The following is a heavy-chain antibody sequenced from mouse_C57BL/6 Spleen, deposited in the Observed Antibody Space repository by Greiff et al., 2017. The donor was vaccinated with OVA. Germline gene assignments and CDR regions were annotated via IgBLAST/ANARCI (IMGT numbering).Heavy chain of an antibody. CDR3: ARDADYDGFAY. J-gene: IGHJ3*01. D-gene: IGHD2-4*01. V-gene: IGHV5-4*01. CDR1: GFTFSSYA. CDR2: ISDGGSYT. Sequence: EVHLVESWGGLVKPGGSLKLSCAASGFTFSSYALSWVRQTPDKRLEWVAIISDGGSYTYYPDNVKGRFTITRDNAKNNLYLRMSHLKSEDTAMYYYARDADYDGFAYWGQGTLVTVSA.